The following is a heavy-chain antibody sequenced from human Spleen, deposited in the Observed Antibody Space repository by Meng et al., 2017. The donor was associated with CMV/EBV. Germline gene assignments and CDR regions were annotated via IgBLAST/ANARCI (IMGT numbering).Heavy chain of an antibody. CDR2: ISAYDGNT. CDR1: FTSYG. D-gene: IGHD2-2*01. V-gene: IGHV1-18*01. J-gene: IGHJ5*02. CDR3: ARGAYCSSTSCYQRWFDP. Sequence: FTSYGISWGRQAPGQGLEWMGWISAYDGNTNYAQKVQGRVTMTTDTSTNTAYMELRSLRSDDTAVYYCARGAYCSSTSCYQRWFDPWGQGTLVTVSS.